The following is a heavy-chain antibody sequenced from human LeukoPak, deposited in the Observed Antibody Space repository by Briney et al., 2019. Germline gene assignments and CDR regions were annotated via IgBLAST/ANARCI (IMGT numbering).Heavy chain of an antibody. Sequence: SETLSLTCTVSGGSISSYYWSWLRQPPGKGLEGIGYIYYSGSTNYNPSLTSRVTISVDTSKKQFLLKLSSVTEADTAVYYCERGIAVAEGIDYWGQGTLVTVSS. CDR3: ERGIAVAEGIDY. D-gene: IGHD6-19*01. CDR1: GGSISSYY. CDR2: IYYSGST. J-gene: IGHJ4*02. V-gene: IGHV4-59*01.